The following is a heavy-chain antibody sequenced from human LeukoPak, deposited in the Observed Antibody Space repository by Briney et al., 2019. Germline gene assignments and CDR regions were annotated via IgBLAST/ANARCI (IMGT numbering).Heavy chain of an antibody. J-gene: IGHJ4*02. CDR3: AKDRPYSSGWYGGIDY. CDR2: ISGSGGNT. V-gene: IGHV3-23*01. Sequence: GGSLRLSRAASGFTFSSYAMSWVRQAPGKGLEWVSAISGSGGNTYYADSVKGRFTISRDNSKNTLYLQMNSLRAEDTAVYYCAKDRPYSSGWYGGIDYWGQGTLVTVSS. D-gene: IGHD6-19*01. CDR1: GFTFSSYA.